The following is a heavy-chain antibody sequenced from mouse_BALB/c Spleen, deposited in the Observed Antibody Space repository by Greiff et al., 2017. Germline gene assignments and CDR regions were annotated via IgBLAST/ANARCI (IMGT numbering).Heavy chain of an antibody. CDR2: ISYSGST. CDR3: ARGLGDY. CDR1: GYSITSDYA. J-gene: IGHJ2*01. Sequence: VQLKESGPGLVKPSQSLSLTCTVTGYSITSDYAWNWIRQFPGNKLEWMGYISYSGSTSYNPSLKSRISITRDTSKNQFFLQLNSVTTEDTATYYCARGLGDYWGQGTTLTVSS. V-gene: IGHV3-2*02. D-gene: IGHD2-4*01.